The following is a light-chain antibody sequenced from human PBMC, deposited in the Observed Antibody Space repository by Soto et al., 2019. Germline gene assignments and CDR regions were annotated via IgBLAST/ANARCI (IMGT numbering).Light chain of an antibody. CDR2: TAS. V-gene: IGKV1-27*01. J-gene: IGKJ3*01. CDR1: QGIRNN. Sequence: GDRVTITCRASQGIRNNLAWYQQKPGKVPQLLIYTASTLHSGVPSRFSGSGSGTDFTLTISSLQPEDVGTYYCQKCTGAPFTFGPGTTVDIK. CDR3: QKCTGAPFT.